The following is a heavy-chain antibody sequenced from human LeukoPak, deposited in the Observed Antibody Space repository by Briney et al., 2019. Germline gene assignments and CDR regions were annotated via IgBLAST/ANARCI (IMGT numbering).Heavy chain of an antibody. CDR3: ARVGYDSSGPTVYYYYYYMDV. Sequence: GGSLRLSCAASGFTFDDYAMSWVRQAPGKGLEWVSGINWRYGSTGYEDSVKGRFTISRDNAKNSLYLQMNSLRAEDTALYYCARVGYDSSGPTVYYYYYYMDVWGKGTTVTVSS. D-gene: IGHD3-22*01. CDR1: GFTFDDYA. CDR2: INWRYGST. J-gene: IGHJ6*03. V-gene: IGHV3-20*04.